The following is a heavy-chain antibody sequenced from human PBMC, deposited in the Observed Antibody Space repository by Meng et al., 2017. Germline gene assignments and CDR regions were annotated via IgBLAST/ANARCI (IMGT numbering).Heavy chain of an antibody. CDR3: AHRPNVEMATYHFDY. CDR2: IYWDDDK. D-gene: IGHD5-24*01. J-gene: IGHJ4*02. Sequence: TPLKEPVPPLVKPTRTLPLTCTFSGFSLSTSGVGVCWIRQPPGKALEWLALIYWDDDKRYSPSLKSRLTITKDTSKNQVVLTMTNMDPVDTATYYCAHRPNVEMATYHFDYWGQGTLVTVSS. V-gene: IGHV2-5*02. CDR1: GFSLSTSGVG.